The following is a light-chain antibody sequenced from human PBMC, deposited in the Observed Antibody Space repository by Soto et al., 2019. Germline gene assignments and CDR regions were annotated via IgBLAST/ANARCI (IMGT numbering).Light chain of an antibody. CDR1: QSVSSN. CDR2: GAS. Sequence: EIVMTQSPATLSVSPGERATLSCRASQSVSSNLAWYQQKPGQAPRLLIYGASTRATGIPARFSGSGSGTEFTLTNSSLQSEDFADYYCQHYNNWPPYTFGQGTKLDIK. V-gene: IGKV3-15*01. CDR3: QHYNNWPPYT. J-gene: IGKJ2*01.